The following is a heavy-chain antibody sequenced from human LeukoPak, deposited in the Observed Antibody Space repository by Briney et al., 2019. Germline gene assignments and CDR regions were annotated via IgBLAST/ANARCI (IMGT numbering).Heavy chain of an antibody. CDR1: GGSISSSSYY. CDR3: ARETSSSWYGDYYYYMDV. J-gene: IGHJ6*03. D-gene: IGHD6-13*01. V-gene: IGHV4-39*07. CDR2: IYYSGST. Sequence: SETLSLTCTVSGGSISSSSYYWGWIRQPPGKRLEWIGSIYYSGSTYYNPSLKSRVTISVDTSKNQFSLKLSSVTAADTAVYYCARETSSSWYGDYYYYMDVWGKGTTVTVSS.